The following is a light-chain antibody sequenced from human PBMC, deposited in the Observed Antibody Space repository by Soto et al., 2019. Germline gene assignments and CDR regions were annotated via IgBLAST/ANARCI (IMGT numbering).Light chain of an antibody. Sequence: EIVLTQSPATLSLSPGERATLSCRASQSVISYLAWYQQKPGQAPSLLIYDASNRATGIPARFSGSGSGTDFTRTISSLEPEEFAVYYCQQRSNWPRGTFGQGTKVDI. CDR3: QQRSNWPRGT. CDR2: DAS. V-gene: IGKV3-11*01. CDR1: QSVISY. J-gene: IGKJ1*01.